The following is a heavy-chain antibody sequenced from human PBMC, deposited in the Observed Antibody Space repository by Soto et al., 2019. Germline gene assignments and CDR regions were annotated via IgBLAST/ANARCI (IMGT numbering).Heavy chain of an antibody. CDR1: GFTFSSYW. CDR2: IKQDGSEK. CDR3: ARTDSSSWYEPPYYFDY. V-gene: IGHV3-7*01. Sequence: PGGSLRLSCAASGFTFSSYWMSWVRQAPGKGLEWVANIKQDGSEKYYVDSVKGRFTISRDNAKNSLYLQMNSLRAEDTAVYYCARTDSSSWYEPPYYFDYWGQGTLVTVSS. D-gene: IGHD6-13*01. J-gene: IGHJ4*02.